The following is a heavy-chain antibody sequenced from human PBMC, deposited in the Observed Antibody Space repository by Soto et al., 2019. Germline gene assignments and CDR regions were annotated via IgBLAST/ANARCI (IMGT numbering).Heavy chain of an antibody. CDR3: ARLNDYGDLEYFQH. Sequence: EVQLVPSGAEVKKPGESLKISCKGSGYSFTSFWIGWVRQMPGKGLEWMGIIYPGDSDSRYSPSFQGQVTISSDKSISTAYLQWSSLKASDTAIYYCARLNDYGDLEYFQHWGQGTLVTVSS. D-gene: IGHD4-17*01. J-gene: IGHJ1*01. CDR1: GYSFTSFW. CDR2: IYPGDSDS. V-gene: IGHV5-51*03.